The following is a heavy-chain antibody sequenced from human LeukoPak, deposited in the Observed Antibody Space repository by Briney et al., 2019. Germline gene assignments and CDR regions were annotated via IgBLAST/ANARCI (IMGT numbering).Heavy chain of an antibody. CDR1: GFTFRNYG. CDR2: ISYDDSNK. V-gene: IGHV3-30*03. D-gene: IGHD3-22*01. J-gene: IGHJ6*02. CDR3: ARGGADYFYDSSGYYDLYGLDV. Sequence: GRSLRLSCAASGFTFRNYGIHWVRQAPGKGLERVTVISYDDSNKYYEDSVKGRFTISRDNSKNKLYLQMNSLRAEDTAVYYCARGGADYFYDSSGYYDLYGLDVWGQGTTVTVSS.